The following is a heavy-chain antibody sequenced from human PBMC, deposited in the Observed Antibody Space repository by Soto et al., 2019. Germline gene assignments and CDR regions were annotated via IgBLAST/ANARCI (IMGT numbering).Heavy chain of an antibody. Sequence: GGSLRLSCAASGFTFSNYWMHWVRQAPGKGLVWVSRIHSDGSSTFYADSVKGRFTISRDNAKKMVYLQMNSLRAEDTAVYYCARDNWDTVWGQGTMVTVSS. CDR1: GFTFSNYW. CDR2: IHSDGSST. V-gene: IGHV3-74*01. J-gene: IGHJ3*01. CDR3: ARDNWDTV. D-gene: IGHD7-27*01.